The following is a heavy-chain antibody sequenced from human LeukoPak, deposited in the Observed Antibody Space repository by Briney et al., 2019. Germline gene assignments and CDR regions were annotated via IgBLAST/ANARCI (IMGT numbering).Heavy chain of an antibody. CDR3: AREVSEGFDF. J-gene: IGHJ4*02. V-gene: IGHV3-21*01. CDR2: FGTRSTSI. CDR1: GFTFSGYS. D-gene: IGHD3-22*01. Sequence: GGSLRLSCTASGFTFSGYSMNWIRQAPGKGLEWVSSFGTRSTSIYHAGSVKGRFAISRDNARNSLYLQMNSLRAEDTAVYYCAREVSEGFDFWGQGTLVTVSS.